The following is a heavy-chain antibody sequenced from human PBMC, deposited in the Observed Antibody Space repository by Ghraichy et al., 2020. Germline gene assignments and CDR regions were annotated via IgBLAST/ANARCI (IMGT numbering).Heavy chain of an antibody. Sequence: ASVKVSCKASGYTFTGYYMHWVRQAPGQGLAWMGWINPNSGGTNYAQKFQGRVTMTRDTSISTAYMELSRLTSDDTAVYYCARGSGSSSKHDYWGQGTLVTVSS. CDR3: ARGSGSSSKHDY. CDR1: GYTFTGYY. CDR2: INPNSGGT. V-gene: IGHV1-2*02. D-gene: IGHD6-6*01. J-gene: IGHJ4*02.